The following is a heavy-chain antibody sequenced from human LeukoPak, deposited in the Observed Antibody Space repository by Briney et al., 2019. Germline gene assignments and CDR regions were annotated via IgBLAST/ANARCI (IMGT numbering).Heavy chain of an antibody. Sequence: PGGSLRLSCAASGFTFSTHWMSWVRQAPGKGLEWVANIKQDGSEKYYVDSVKGRFISSRDNAKNSLYLQMNSLRAEDTAVYYCARHLFVNIYDSSGAFDIWGQGTMVTVSS. CDR1: GFTFSTHW. CDR2: IKQDGSEK. V-gene: IGHV3-7*05. CDR3: ARHLFVNIYDSSGAFDI. J-gene: IGHJ3*02. D-gene: IGHD3-22*01.